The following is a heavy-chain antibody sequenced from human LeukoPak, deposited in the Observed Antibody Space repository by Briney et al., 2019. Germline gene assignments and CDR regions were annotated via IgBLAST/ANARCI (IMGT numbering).Heavy chain of an antibody. CDR3: ARRFDNYDFWTR. J-gene: IGHJ4*02. CDR2: IYPGDSDT. Sequence: GESLKISCKASGYSFTTYWIGWVRQMPGKGLEWMGVIYPGDSDTRYSPSFQGQVTTSADKSINTAYLQWSSLKASDTAMYYCARRFDNYDFWTRWGQGTLVTV. V-gene: IGHV5-51*01. CDR1: GYSFTTYW. D-gene: IGHD3-3*01.